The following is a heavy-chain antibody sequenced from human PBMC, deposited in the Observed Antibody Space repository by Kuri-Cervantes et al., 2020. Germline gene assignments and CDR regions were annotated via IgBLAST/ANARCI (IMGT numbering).Heavy chain of an antibody. CDR2: IYSSGST. CDR1: RYSISSSNW. CDR3: ARYESVGYFYGWLDP. D-gene: IGHD3-22*01. V-gene: IGHV4-28*01. Sequence: LRLSCAVSRYSISSSNWWGWIRQPPGKGLEWIGYIYSSGSTHNNPSLKSRVTTSADASKNHFSLELSSVTAADTAVYHCARYESVGYFYGWLDPWGQGTLVTVSS. J-gene: IGHJ5*02.